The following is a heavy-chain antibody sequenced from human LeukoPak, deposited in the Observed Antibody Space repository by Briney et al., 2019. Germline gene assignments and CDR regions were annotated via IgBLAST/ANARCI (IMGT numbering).Heavy chain of an antibody. V-gene: IGHV1-58*01. CDR1: GFTFTISA. D-gene: IGHD3-22*01. Sequence: ASVKVSCKASGFTFTISAVQWVRQARGQRLEWIGWIVVGSGNTNYAQKFQERVTITRDMSTSLVYMELSSLRSEDTAVYYCAAEAAYYYDSRDAFDVWGQGTMVTVSS. CDR2: IVVGSGNT. CDR3: AAEAAYYYDSRDAFDV. J-gene: IGHJ3*01.